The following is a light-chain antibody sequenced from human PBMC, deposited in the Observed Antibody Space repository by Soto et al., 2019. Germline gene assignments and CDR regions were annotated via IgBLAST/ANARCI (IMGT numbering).Light chain of an antibody. J-gene: IGKJ2*01. CDR1: QSLFYSSNNKNF. CDR2: WAS. CDR3: QHYFTTPRT. V-gene: IGKV4-1*01. Sequence: DIVMTQSPDSLAVSLGERTTINCKSSQSLFYSSNNKNFLAWYQQKAGQPPKLLIYWASTRESGVPDRFSGSGSGAEFNLTITSLQAEDAGVYYCQHYFTTPRTFGQGTRLEIK.